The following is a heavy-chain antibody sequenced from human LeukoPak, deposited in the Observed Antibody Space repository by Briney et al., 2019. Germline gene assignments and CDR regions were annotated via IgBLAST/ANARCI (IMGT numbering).Heavy chain of an antibody. Sequence: ASVKVSCKASGYSFTDYYMHWVRQAPGQGLEWMRWINPNSGGTNYAQKFRGRVTMTRDTSITTAYMELNSLTSDDTAVYYCAKTAGGMEDYWGQGTLVTVSS. CDR3: AKTAGGMEDY. J-gene: IGHJ4*02. CDR2: INPNSGGT. CDR1: GYSFTDYY. D-gene: IGHD6-13*01. V-gene: IGHV1-2*02.